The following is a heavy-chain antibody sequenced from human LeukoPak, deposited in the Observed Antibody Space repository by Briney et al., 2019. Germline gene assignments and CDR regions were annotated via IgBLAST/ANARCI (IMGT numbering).Heavy chain of an antibody. CDR1: GFHFSSYT. D-gene: IGHD4-23*01. Sequence: AGGSVRLSCAASGFHFSSYTMNCVRHAPGKGVEWISSSSSSTTYISYADSVKGRFTTSRDNAKNSLYLQMNSLRAEDTAVYYCARDHSVAYGMDVWGQGTTVTVS. CDR2: SSSSTTYI. CDR3: ARDHSVAYGMDV. V-gene: IGHV3-21*01. J-gene: IGHJ6*02.